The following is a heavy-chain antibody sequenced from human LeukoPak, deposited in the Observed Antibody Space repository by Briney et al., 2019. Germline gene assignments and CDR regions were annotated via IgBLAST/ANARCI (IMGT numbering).Heavy chain of an antibody. V-gene: IGHV1-46*02. CDR2: INPSGGST. CDR3: ARDFMGQGRAFDI. J-gene: IGHJ3*02. Sequence: GASVKVSCKASGYIFNNYYIHWVRQAPGQGLEWMGIINPSGGSTSYAQKFQGRVTMTRDTSTSTVYMELSSLRSEDTAVYYCARDFMGQGRAFDIWGQGTMVTVSS. CDR1: GYIFNNYY. D-gene: IGHD3-10*01.